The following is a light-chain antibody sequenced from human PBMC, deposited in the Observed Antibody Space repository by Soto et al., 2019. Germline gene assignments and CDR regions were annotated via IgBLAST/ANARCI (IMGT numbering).Light chain of an antibody. CDR3: QQSYSTHPIT. V-gene: IGKV1-5*01. J-gene: IGKJ5*01. CDR1: QSISSC. Sequence: DIQMTQSPSTLSASVGDRVTITCRASQSISSCLAWYQQKPGKAPKLLIYDASSLESGVPSRFRGSGSGTEFALTISSLKPDDFANYYCQQSYSTHPITFGHGTRLEIK. CDR2: DAS.